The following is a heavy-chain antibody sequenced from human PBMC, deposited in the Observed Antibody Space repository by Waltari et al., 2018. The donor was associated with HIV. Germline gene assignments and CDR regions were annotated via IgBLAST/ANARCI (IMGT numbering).Heavy chain of an antibody. J-gene: IGHJ6*02. CDR2: IYYSGST. D-gene: IGHD2-8*02. V-gene: IGHV4-31*03. Sequence: QVQLQESGPGLVKPSQTLSLTCTVSGGSISSGGYYWSWIRQHPGKGLEWIGYIYYSGSTYYNPSLKSRVTISVDTSKNQFSLKLSSVTAADTAVYYCARDSPLYWSYGMDVWGQGTTVTVSS. CDR1: GGSISSGGYY. CDR3: ARDSPLYWSYGMDV.